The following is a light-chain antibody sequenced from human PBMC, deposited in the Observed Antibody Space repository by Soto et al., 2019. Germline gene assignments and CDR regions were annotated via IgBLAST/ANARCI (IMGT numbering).Light chain of an antibody. V-gene: IGKV3-11*01. CDR1: QSVSSY. CDR2: GAS. CDR3: QQLNSYPLT. J-gene: IGKJ4*01. Sequence: EIVLTQSPATLSLSPGERATLSCRASQSVSSYLAWYQQKPGQAPRPLIYGASSRAPGTPARFSGSGSGTEFTLTISSLQPEDFATYYCQQLNSYPLTFGGGTKVDIK.